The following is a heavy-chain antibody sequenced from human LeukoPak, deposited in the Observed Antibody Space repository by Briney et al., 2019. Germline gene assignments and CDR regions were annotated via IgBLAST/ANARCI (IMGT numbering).Heavy chain of an antibody. CDR1: GFIFDDYA. CDR2: ISWNSGSI. V-gene: IGHV3-9*01. J-gene: IGHJ4*02. D-gene: IGHD5-24*01. CDR3: AKDIGNGYYFDY. Sequence: GGSLRLSCAASGFIFDDYAMHWVRQAPGKGLEWVSGISWNSGSISYADSVKGRFTISRDNAKNSLYLQMNSLRAEDTALYYCAKDIGNGYYFDYWGQGTLVTVAS.